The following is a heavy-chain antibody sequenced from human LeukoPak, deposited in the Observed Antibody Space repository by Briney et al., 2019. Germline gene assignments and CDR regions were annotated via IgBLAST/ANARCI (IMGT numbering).Heavy chain of an antibody. CDR1: GGSISSYY. V-gene: IGHV4-34*01. J-gene: IGHJ4*02. CDR3: ARDLYRIVVVPHYFDY. CDR2: INHSGST. Sequence: SETLSLTCTVSGGSISSYYWSWIRQPPGKGLEWIGEINHSGSTNYNPSLKSRVTISVDTSKSQFSLKLSSVTAADTAVYYCARDLYRIVVVPHYFDYWGQGTLVTVSS. D-gene: IGHD3-22*01.